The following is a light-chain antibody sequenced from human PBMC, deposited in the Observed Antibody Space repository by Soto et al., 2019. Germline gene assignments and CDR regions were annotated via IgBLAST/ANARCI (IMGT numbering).Light chain of an antibody. V-gene: IGLV1-44*01. Sequence: QSVLTQPPSASVTPGRRVTISCSGSSSNIGSNPLSWYQQFPGTAPKLLICNNNQRPSGVPDRFSGSKSGTSASLAISGLQSEDEADYYCAAWDDSLNGPVFGGGTKLTVL. CDR2: NNN. CDR1: SSNIGSNP. J-gene: IGLJ3*02. CDR3: AAWDDSLNGPV.